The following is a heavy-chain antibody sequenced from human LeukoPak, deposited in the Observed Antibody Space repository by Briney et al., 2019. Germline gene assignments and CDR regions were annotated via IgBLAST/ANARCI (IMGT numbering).Heavy chain of an antibody. D-gene: IGHD6-25*01. CDR1: GYTFTGYY. J-gene: IGHJ4*02. CDR2: INPSGGST. CDR3: ARATGSSDFDY. Sequence: ASVKVSCKASGYTFTGYYMHWVRQAPGQGLEWMGIINPSGGSTSYAQKFQGGVTMTRDMSTSTVYMELSSLRSEDTAVYYCARATGSSDFDYWGQGTLVTVSS. V-gene: IGHV1-46*01.